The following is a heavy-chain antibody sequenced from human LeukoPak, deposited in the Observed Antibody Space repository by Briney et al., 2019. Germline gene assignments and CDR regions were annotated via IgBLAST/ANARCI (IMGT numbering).Heavy chain of an antibody. J-gene: IGHJ4*02. CDR1: GFTFSDYY. V-gene: IGHV3-11*06. CDR3: ASNVAGKGDY. Sequence: GGSLRLSCAASGFTFSDYYMNWIRQAPGKGLEWVSYISSSSSYTNYADSVKGRFTISRDNAKNSLYLQMNSLRAEDTAVYYCASNVAGKGDYWGQGTLVTVSS. D-gene: IGHD6-19*01. CDR2: ISSSSSYT.